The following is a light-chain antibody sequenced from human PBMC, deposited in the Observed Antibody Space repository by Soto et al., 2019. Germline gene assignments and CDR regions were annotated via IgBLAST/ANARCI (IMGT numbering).Light chain of an antibody. CDR3: QQRSNWPVT. CDR2: GAS. Sequence: EIVLTQSPATLSSSPGERATLSCRASQSVSSSLAWYQQKPGQAPRLLIYGASNRAGGIPARFSGSGSGTDLTLTISSLEHEDFAVYYWQQRSNWPVTCGQGTRLEIK. V-gene: IGKV3-11*01. J-gene: IGKJ5*01. CDR1: QSVSSS.